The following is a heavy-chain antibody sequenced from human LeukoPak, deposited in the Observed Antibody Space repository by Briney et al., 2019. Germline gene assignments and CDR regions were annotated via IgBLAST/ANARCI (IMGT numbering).Heavy chain of an antibody. J-gene: IGHJ6*02. Sequence: PGGSLRLSCTASGLTLSNIWMTWVRQAPGKGLEWVANIKRDGSEKHYLDSVKGRFTISRDNAKNSLWLQMNSLRGEDTAVYYCARGHYGMEVWGQGTTVTVSS. CDR1: GLTLSNIW. CDR2: IKRDGSEK. V-gene: IGHV3-7*04. CDR3: ARGHYGMEV.